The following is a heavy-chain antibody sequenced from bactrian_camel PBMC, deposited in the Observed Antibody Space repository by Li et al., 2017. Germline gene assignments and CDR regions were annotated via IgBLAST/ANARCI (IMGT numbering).Heavy chain of an antibody. CDR2: ITSGGTT. J-gene: IGHJ4*01. Sequence: HVQLVESGGGFVQPGGSLRLSCAASGTTFSSCSASWYRQAPGKEREVISTITSGGTTWYADSVKGRFAISQDKAKNTVYLQMNSLKPEDTAVYYCAADFGGANCGALIRVRPNGAYWGQGTQVTGS. D-gene: IGHD5*01. CDR1: GTTFSSCS. CDR3: AADFGGANCGALIRVRPNGAY. V-gene: IGHV3S53*01.